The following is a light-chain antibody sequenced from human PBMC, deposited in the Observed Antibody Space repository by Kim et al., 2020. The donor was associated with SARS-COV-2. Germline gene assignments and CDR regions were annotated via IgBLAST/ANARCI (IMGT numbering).Light chain of an antibody. CDR3: LQHNTYPLT. J-gene: IGKJ5*01. Sequence: ASVGDRVTITRPARHDIRNDLGWYQQNPGRAPQRLIYGTSSLQSGVPSRFRGSGSGTEFTLTISSLQPEDFATYFCLQHNTYPLTFGQGTRLEIK. CDR1: HDIRND. V-gene: IGKV1-17*01. CDR2: GTS.